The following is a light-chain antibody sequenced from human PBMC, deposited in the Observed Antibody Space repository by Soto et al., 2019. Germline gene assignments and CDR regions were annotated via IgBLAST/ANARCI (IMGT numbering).Light chain of an antibody. V-gene: IGKV1-5*01. Sequence: DIQMTQSPSTLSASVGDRVTITCRASQSIDNWLAWYQQKPGKAPKLLIYDASRLESGVPSRFSDSGSGTAFNLTISSLQPDDFATYYCQQFNSYSWPFGPGTKVEI. CDR2: DAS. CDR1: QSIDNW. CDR3: QQFNSYSWP. J-gene: IGKJ1*01.